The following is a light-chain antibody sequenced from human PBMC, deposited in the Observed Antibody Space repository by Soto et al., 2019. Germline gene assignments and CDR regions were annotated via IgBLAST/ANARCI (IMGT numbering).Light chain of an antibody. V-gene: IGKV2D-29*02. CDR1: QSLLHITGETF. J-gene: IGKJ5*01. Sequence: DVLMTQTPLSLSVAPGQPASISCKSSQSLLHITGETFLFWYLQKPAQSPQLLIYEVSTRVSGVPDRFSGSGSGTDFTLEISRVETDYVVIYCCMHSTQLPPTFGQGTRLEIK. CDR3: MHSTQLPPT. CDR2: EVS.